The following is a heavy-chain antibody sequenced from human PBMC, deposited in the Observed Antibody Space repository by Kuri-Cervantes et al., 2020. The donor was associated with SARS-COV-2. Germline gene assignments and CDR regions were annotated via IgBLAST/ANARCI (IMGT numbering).Heavy chain of an antibody. CDR3: AAGIVGDTHAFDI. Sequence: ASVKVSCKASGYTFTSYYMHWVRQAPGQGLEWMGIINPSGGSTSYAQKFQGRVTMTRDTSTSTVYMELSRLRSDDTAVYYCAAGIVGDTHAFDIWGQGTMVTVSS. J-gene: IGHJ3*02. V-gene: IGHV1-46*01. CDR1: GYTFTSYY. CDR2: INPSGGST. D-gene: IGHD1-26*01.